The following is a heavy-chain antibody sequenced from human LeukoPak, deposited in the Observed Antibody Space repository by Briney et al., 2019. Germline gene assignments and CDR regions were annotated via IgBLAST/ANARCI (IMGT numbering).Heavy chain of an antibody. CDR1: AFTFSNYW. CDR3: ARFIAAPYYFDY. Sequence: GGSLRLSCAASAFTFSNYWMSWVRQAPGKGLEWVANIKQDGSEKNYVDSVKGRFTISRDNAKNSLYLQMNSLRAEDTAVYYCARFIAAPYYFDYWGRGTLVTVSS. CDR2: IKQDGSEK. D-gene: IGHD6-13*01. J-gene: IGHJ4*02. V-gene: IGHV3-7*01.